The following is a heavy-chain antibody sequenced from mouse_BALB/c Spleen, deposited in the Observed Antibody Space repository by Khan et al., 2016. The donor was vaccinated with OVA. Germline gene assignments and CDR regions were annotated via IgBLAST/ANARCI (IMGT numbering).Heavy chain of an antibody. CDR1: GYTFTTYC. V-gene: IGHV1-7*01. CDR3: TRDRIDY. J-gene: IGHJ2*01. Sequence: VQLKQSGAELAKPGASVKMSCKASGYTFTTYCMHWVKQRPGQGLEWIGYINPTSGYTDYNEKFKDRATLSADKSSSTAYMQLSSLTSEDTAVYYCTRDRIDYWGQGTTLTVSS. CDR2: INPTSGYT.